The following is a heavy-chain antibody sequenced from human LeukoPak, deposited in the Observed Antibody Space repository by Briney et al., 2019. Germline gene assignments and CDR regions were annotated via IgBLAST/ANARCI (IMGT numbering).Heavy chain of an antibody. CDR1: GFTVSSNY. Sequence: SGGSLRLSCAASGFTVSSNYMSWVRQAPGKGLEWVSVIYSGGSTYYADSVQGRFTISRDNSKNTLYLQMNSLRAEDTAVYYCARGPVRYFDWLSLDYWGQGTLVTVSS. J-gene: IGHJ4*02. D-gene: IGHD3-9*01. CDR3: ARGPVRYFDWLSLDY. CDR2: IYSGGST. V-gene: IGHV3-53*01.